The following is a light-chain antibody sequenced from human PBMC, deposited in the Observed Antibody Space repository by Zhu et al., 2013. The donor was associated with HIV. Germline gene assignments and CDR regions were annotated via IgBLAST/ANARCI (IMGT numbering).Light chain of an antibody. J-gene: IGLJ2*01. CDR3: CSYAGSYTVV. CDR1: SSDVGGYNY. Sequence: QSALTQPASVSGSPGQSITISCTGTSSDVGGYNYVSWYQQHPGKAPKLMIYDVSKRPSGVPDRFSGSKSGNTASLTISGLQAEDEADYYCCSYAGSYTVVFGGGTKLTVL. CDR2: DVS. V-gene: IGLV2-11*01.